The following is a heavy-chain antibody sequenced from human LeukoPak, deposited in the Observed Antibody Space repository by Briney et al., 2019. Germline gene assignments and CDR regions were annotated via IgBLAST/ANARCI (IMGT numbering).Heavy chain of an antibody. J-gene: IGHJ6*02. CDR3: ARSKKRSAAYYGMDV. CDR1: VYTFTGYY. Sequence: AAVKVSCKASVYTFTGYYMYWVRHAPGQGVGWRGWINRNSAGTDDAQKFQGRVTMAKDTSISTAYMELSRLRSDDTAVYYCARSKKRSAAYYGMDVWGQGTTVTVSS. CDR2: INRNSAGT. D-gene: IGHD5-24*01. V-gene: IGHV1-2*02.